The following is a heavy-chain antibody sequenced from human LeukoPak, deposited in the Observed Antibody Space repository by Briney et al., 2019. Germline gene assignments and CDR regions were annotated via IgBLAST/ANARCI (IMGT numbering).Heavy chain of an antibody. V-gene: IGHV4-39*07. CDR2: ISHGGST. D-gene: IGHD5-12*01. CDR3: ARLRGYSGYTNLPTRYYYYYMDV. CDR1: GGSISSNSYF. Sequence: PSETLSLTCSVSGGSISSNSYFWGWIRQPPGKGLEWIGEISHGGSTNYNPSLKSRVTISVDTSKSQFSLKLSSVTAADTAVYYCARLRGYSGYTNLPTRYYYYYMDVWGKGTTVTVSS. J-gene: IGHJ6*03.